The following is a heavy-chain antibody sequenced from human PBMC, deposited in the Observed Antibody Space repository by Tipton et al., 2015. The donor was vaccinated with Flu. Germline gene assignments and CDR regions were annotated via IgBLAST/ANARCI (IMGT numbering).Heavy chain of an antibody. D-gene: IGHD4-11*01. J-gene: IGHJ5*02. CDR3: ARRDYSNYVSVPKNWFDP. CDR2: IDSGGSS. CDR1: GGSIDSGDYF. Sequence: TLSLTCTVSGGSIDSGDYFWTWIRQPPGKGLEWIGYIDSGGSSYYHASLRRRVIISVDTSKNQFSLKVYSVTAADTAVYYCARRDYSNYVSVPKNWFDPWGQGTLVTVSS. V-gene: IGHV4-30-4*01.